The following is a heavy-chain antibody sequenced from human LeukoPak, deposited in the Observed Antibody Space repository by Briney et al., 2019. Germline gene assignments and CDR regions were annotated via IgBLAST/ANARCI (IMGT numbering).Heavy chain of an antibody. J-gene: IGHJ4*02. CDR2: TSSSGSTI. CDR3: AQIYTYGSSQFDY. V-gene: IGHV3-48*03. D-gene: IGHD5-18*01. Sequence: GGSLRLSCAASGFTFSNYEMNWVRQAPGKGLEWVSYTSSSGSTIYYADSMKGRFTISRDNAKNSLYLQMNSLRAEDTAVYYCAQIYTYGSSQFDYWGQGTLVTVSS. CDR1: GFTFSNYE.